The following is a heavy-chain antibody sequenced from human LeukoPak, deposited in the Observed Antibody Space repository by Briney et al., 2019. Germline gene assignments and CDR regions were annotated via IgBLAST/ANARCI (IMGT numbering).Heavy chain of an antibody. J-gene: IGHJ3*02. V-gene: IGHV1-46*01. CDR3: ARERQSITDAFDI. D-gene: IGHD3-10*01. Sequence: ASVKVSCKAFGYTFTSNYMHWVRQAPGQGPEWMGVISPSGGSTTYAQKFQGRVTLTRDMSTSTDYLELSSLRSEDTAVYYCARERQSITDAFDIWGQGTMVTVSS. CDR1: GYTFTSNY. CDR2: ISPSGGST.